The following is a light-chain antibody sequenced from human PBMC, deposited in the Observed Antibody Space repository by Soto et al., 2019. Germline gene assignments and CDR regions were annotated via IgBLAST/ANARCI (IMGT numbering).Light chain of an antibody. CDR3: QQYESTPPT. CDR2: WAS. V-gene: IGKV4-1*01. J-gene: IGKJ2*01. Sequence: DIVMTQSPDSLAVSLGERATINCKSSQSVLYSSNNKNYLAWYQQRPGQPPKLLIYWASTRESGVPDRFSGSGSGTDFNLNSKSLQAEDEAVYYCQQYESTPPTFGQGNKLEIK. CDR1: QSVLYSSNNKNY.